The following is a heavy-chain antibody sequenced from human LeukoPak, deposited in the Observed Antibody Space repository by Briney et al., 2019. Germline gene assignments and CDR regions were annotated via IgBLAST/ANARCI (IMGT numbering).Heavy chain of an antibody. J-gene: IGHJ4*02. CDR3: AREPNYYDSSGYYYVFDY. Sequence: GASVKVSRKASGYTFTSYGISWVRQAPGQGLEWMGWISAYNGNTNYAQKLQGRVTMTTDTSTSTAYMELRSLRSDDTAVYYCAREPNYYDSSGYYYVFDYWGQGTLVTVSS. V-gene: IGHV1-18*01. CDR2: ISAYNGNT. D-gene: IGHD3-22*01. CDR1: GYTFTSYG.